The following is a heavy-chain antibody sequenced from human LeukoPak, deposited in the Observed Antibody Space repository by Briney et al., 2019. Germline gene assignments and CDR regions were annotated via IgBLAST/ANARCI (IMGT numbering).Heavy chain of an antibody. V-gene: IGHV1-8*01. CDR3: AVRGVIGPYYYYAMDV. J-gene: IGHJ6*02. D-gene: IGHD3-10*01. Sequence: ASVKVSCKASGYTFTSYDINWVRQATGQGREWMGWMNPNSGNTGYAQKFQGRVTMTRNTSIRTAYMELNSLRSEDTAVYYCAVRGVIGPYYYYAMDVWGQGTTVTVSS. CDR1: GYTFTSYD. CDR2: MNPNSGNT.